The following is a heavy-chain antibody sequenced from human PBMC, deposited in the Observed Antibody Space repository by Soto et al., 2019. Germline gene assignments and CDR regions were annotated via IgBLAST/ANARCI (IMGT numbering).Heavy chain of an antibody. D-gene: IGHD2-8*01. CDR3: ARSEVIHEGCED. CDR2: INAGKGNT. J-gene: IGHJ4*02. CDR1: GYIFTSYA. Sequence: ASVKVSCKASGYIFTSYAIHWVRQAPGQRLEWMGWINAGKGNTKYSQKFQGRVTITRDTSASVAYMELSNLASQDTAVYCCARSEVIHEGCEDWGQGTLVTVSS. V-gene: IGHV1-3*01.